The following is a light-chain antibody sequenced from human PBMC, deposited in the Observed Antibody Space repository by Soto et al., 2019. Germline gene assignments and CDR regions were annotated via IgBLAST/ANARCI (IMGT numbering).Light chain of an antibody. Sequence: DLQMTQSPSSLSASVGDRVTITCRASQAINNYLAWSQQKPGKAPKSLIYAASSLQSGVPSKFSGSGSGTDFTLTINSLQPEDSATYYCQQYHTYPQTFGQGTKLEIK. CDR3: QQYHTYPQT. V-gene: IGKV1-16*02. CDR1: QAINNY. CDR2: AAS. J-gene: IGKJ2*01.